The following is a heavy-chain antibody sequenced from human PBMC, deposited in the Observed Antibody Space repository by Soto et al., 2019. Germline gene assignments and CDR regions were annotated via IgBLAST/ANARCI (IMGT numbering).Heavy chain of an antibody. CDR3: ARDRYFDL. Sequence: QVQLQESGPGLVKPSQTLSLTCTVSGDPISSGHYFWSWIRQLPGKGLEWIGNIFYNGSTYYNPSLKSRITLSLDTSKSQFSLKVSSVTAADTAVYFCARDRYFDLWGRGTLVTVSS. CDR2: IFYNGST. J-gene: IGHJ2*01. CDR1: GDPISSGHYF. V-gene: IGHV4-31*03.